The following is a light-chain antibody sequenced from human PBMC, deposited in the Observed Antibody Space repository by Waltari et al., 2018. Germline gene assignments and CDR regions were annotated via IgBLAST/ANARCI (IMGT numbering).Light chain of an antibody. CDR1: NIGSKS. V-gene: IGLV3-21*04. CDR2: YDS. J-gene: IGLJ2*01. Sequence: SYVVTQSPSVSVAPGETARITCGGDNIGSKSVHWYQQRPGQAPVLGIAYDSDRPSGLPERFSGSNAGNTATLTISWVEAEDEADYYCLVWHSTTDHHGVFGGGTKLTVL. CDR3: LVWHSTTDHHGV.